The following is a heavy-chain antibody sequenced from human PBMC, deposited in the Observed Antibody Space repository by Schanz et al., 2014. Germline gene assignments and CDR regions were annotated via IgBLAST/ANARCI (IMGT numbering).Heavy chain of an antibody. CDR3: AKDLISGWSGFDY. V-gene: IGHV3-66*01. J-gene: IGHJ4*02. CDR2: TYSGGST. Sequence: VQLVESGGGLVKPGGSLRLSCAASGFGFDDYAMSWVRQAPGKGLEWVSITYSGGSTYYADSVKGRFTISRDNSKNTLYLLMNSLRAEDTAVYYCAKDLISGWSGFDYWGQGTLVTVSS. CDR1: GFGFDDYA. D-gene: IGHD6-19*01.